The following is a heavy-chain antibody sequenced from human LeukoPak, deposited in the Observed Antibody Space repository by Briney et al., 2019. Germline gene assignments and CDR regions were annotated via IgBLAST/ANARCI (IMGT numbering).Heavy chain of an antibody. Sequence: PSETLSLTCTVSGGSISSYYWSWIRQPPGKGLEWIGYIYYSGSTNYNPSLKSRVTISVDTSKNQFSLKLSSVTAADTAVYYCARDEDYGDYYFDYWGQGTLVTVSS. J-gene: IGHJ4*02. CDR3: ARDEDYGDYYFDY. CDR2: IYYSGST. V-gene: IGHV4-59*01. CDR1: GGSISSYY. D-gene: IGHD4-17*01.